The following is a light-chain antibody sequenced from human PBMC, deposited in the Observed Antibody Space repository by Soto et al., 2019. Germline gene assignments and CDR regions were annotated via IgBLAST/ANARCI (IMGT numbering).Light chain of an antibody. J-gene: IGKJ1*01. Sequence: EIVMTQSLDILSVSPGERATLSCMASQSVSSNLAWYQQKPGQSPRLLIYGASTRATGIPVRFSGSGSGTEFTLTISRLQSEDFAVYYCHQYNYWPAFGQGTKVDIK. CDR3: HQYNYWPA. V-gene: IGKV3-15*01. CDR2: GAS. CDR1: QSVSSN.